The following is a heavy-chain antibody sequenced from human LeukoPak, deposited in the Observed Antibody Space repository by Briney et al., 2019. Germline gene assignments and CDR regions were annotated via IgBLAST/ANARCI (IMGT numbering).Heavy chain of an antibody. Sequence: KPSETLSLTCAVYGGSFSGYYWSWIRQPPGKGLEWIGEINHSGSTNYNPSLKSRVTISVDTSKNQFSLKLSSVTAADTAVYYCARESGWYNYRYFDYWGQGTLVTVSS. V-gene: IGHV4-34*01. J-gene: IGHJ4*02. D-gene: IGHD6-19*01. CDR1: GGSFSGYY. CDR3: ARESGWYNYRYFDY. CDR2: INHSGST.